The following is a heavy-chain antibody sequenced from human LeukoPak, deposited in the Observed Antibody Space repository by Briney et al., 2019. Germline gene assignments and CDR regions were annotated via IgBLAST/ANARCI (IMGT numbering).Heavy chain of an antibody. D-gene: IGHD2-2*01. Sequence: PSETLSLTCTVSGGSIGSSSYYWGWIRQPPGKGLEWIGSIYYSGSTNYNPSLKSRVTIYVDTSRNQFSLKLSSVTAADTAVYYCARQGYCSSTSCYNRGFFDYWGQGTLVTVSS. CDR2: IYYSGST. CDR3: ARQGYCSSTSCYNRGFFDY. V-gene: IGHV4-39*01. CDR1: GGSIGSSSYY. J-gene: IGHJ4*02.